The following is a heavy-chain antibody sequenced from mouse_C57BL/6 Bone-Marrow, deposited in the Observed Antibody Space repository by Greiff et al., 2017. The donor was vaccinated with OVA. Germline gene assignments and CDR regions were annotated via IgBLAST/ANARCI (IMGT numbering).Heavy chain of an antibody. CDR1: GFTFSSYA. D-gene: IGHD2-4*01. CDR2: ISDGGSYT. Sequence: DVLLLESGGGLVKPGGSLKLSCAASGFTFSSYAMSWVRQTPEKRLEWVATISDGGSYTYYPDNVKGRFTISRDNTKNNPYLQLSHLKSEDSAMDYCARKEGDYGGFAYWGQGTLVTVSA. V-gene: IGHV5-4*01. J-gene: IGHJ3*01. CDR3: ARKEGDYGGFAY.